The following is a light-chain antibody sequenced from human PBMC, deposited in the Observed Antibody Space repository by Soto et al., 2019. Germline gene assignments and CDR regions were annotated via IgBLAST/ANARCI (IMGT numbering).Light chain of an antibody. CDR3: SSYTTSTTLVI. CDR1: SSDVGVYDF. Sequence: QSALTQPASVSGSPGQSITISCTGTSSDVGVYDFVSWYQQHPGRAPKLIIYEVNNRPSGVSDRFSGSKSGNTASLTISGLQAEDEADYHCSSYTTSTTLVIFGGGTKLTVL. J-gene: IGLJ2*01. CDR2: EVN. V-gene: IGLV2-14*01.